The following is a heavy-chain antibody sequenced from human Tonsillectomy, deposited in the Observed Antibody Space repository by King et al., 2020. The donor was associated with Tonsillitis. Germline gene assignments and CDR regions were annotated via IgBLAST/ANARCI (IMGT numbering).Heavy chain of an antibody. J-gene: IGHJ5*02. CDR2: IYDSGST. D-gene: IGHD3-22*01. Sequence: QLQESGPGLVKPWETLSLTCTVSGGSVSSGGYYWSWIRRPPGKGLEWIGYIYDSGSTNYNPSLKSRVTISLDTSRNQFSLKLSSVTAADTAVYYCARRRTYYSSEYFQLPRGWLDPWPQGPLVPVSS. CDR1: GGSVSSGGYY. CDR3: ARRRTYYSSEYFQLPRGWLDP. V-gene: IGHV4-61*08.